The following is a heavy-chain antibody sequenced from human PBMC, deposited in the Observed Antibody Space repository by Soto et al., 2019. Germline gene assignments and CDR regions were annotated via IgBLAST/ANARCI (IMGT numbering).Heavy chain of an antibody. V-gene: IGHV4-39*01. CDR1: GDSITSNSYF. CDR2: IYYSGTT. CDR3: ARHFSVGYFDY. Sequence: QLQLQESGPGLVKPSETLSLTCTVSGDSITSNSYFWAWIRQPPGKGLEWIGSIYYSGTTYYNPSVTSRVTISVDRSRNQFSLKLSSVTAADTAVYYCARHFSVGYFDYWGQGALVTVSS. J-gene: IGHJ4*02.